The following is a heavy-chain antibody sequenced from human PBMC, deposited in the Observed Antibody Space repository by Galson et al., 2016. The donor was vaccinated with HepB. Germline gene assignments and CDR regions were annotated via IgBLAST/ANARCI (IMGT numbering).Heavy chain of an antibody. V-gene: IGHV3-48*02. CDR3: ARDGNHGYDMDY. CDR1: GFTFSGYN. CDR2: ISSGSSAI. J-gene: IGHJ4*02. D-gene: IGHD1-14*01. Sequence: SLRLSCAASGFTFSGYNMDWVRQAPGKGLEWVSCISSGSSAIYYADSVKGRFTISRDSAKNSLYLQMNSLRDEDTAIYFCARDGNHGYDMDYWGQGTLVTVSS.